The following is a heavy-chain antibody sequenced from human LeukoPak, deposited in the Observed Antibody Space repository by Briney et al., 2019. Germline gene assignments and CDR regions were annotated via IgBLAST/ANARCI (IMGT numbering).Heavy chain of an antibody. CDR3: ARAPYDYVWGSYRPTDY. CDR1: GFTFSSYA. J-gene: IGHJ4*02. Sequence: GGSLRLSCAASGFTFSSYAMHWVRQAPGKGLEWVAVISYDGSNKYYADSVKGRFTISRDNSKNTLYLQMNSLRAEDTAVYYCARAPYDYVWGSYRPTDYWGQGTLVTVSS. D-gene: IGHD3-16*02. V-gene: IGHV3-30-3*01. CDR2: ISYDGSNK.